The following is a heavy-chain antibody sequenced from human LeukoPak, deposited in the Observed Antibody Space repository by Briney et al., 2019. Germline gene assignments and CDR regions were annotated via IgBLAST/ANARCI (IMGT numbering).Heavy chain of an antibody. Sequence: PSETLSLTCVVSGGSISSTNWWSWVRQPPGKGLEWIGEIYHSGSTNYNPSLKSRVTISVDKSKNQFSLKLSSVTAADTAVYYCASYTAISLPTSDIWGQGTMVTVSS. V-gene: IGHV4/OR15-8*01. D-gene: IGHD5-18*01. CDR3: ASYTAISLPTSDI. CDR1: GGSISSTNW. J-gene: IGHJ3*02. CDR2: IYHSGST.